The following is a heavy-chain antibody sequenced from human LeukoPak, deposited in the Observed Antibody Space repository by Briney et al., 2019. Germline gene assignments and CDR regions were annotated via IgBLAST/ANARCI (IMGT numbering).Heavy chain of an antibody. CDR2: ISGPGTST. CDR1: GFTFSNYA. Sequence: GGSLRLSCAASGFTFSNYAVSWVRQAPGKGLDWVSVISGPGTSTSYGNSVKGRFTISRDNSKNTVFLQMNSLRAEDTAVYYCARGEWVSSDAFDVWGQGTMVTVSS. J-gene: IGHJ3*01. CDR3: ARGEWVSSDAFDV. V-gene: IGHV3-23*01. D-gene: IGHD1-26*01.